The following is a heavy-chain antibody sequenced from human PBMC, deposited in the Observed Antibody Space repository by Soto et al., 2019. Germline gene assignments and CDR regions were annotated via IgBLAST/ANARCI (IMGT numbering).Heavy chain of an antibody. CDR1: GFSLSTDDVG. Sequence: ASCPTLVNPTQTLTLTCTFSGFSLSTDDVGXGWIRQPPGKALDWLAVIYWDDDKRYSPSLKSRLTITKDTSKNQVLLTMTNMDPVDTATYFCARSKYSISSFDYWGQGPLVTVSS. CDR3: ARSKYSISSFDY. V-gene: IGHV2-5*02. CDR2: IYWDDDK. D-gene: IGHD6-6*01. J-gene: IGHJ4*02.